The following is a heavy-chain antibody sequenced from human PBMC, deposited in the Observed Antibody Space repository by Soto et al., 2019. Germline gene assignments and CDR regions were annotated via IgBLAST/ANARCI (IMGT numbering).Heavy chain of an antibody. V-gene: IGHV3-33*01. Sequence: PLRLSCAASGFTFSSYGMHWVRQAPGKGLELVAVIWYDGSNKYYADSVKGRFTISRDNSKNTLYLQMNSLRAEDTAVYYCARDRMSSRGSLKFWGQGTMVTVS. CDR2: IWYDGSNK. CDR3: ARDRMSSRGSLKF. J-gene: IGHJ3*01. D-gene: IGHD3-22*01. CDR1: GFTFSSYG.